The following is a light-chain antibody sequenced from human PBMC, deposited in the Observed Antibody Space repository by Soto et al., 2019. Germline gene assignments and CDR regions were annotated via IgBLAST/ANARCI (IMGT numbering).Light chain of an antibody. J-gene: IGKJ3*01. V-gene: IGKV3-15*01. CDR2: GAS. CDR3: QQYNNWPRT. CDR1: QSVSSN. Sequence: EIVMTQSPASLSVSPGERATLSCRASQSVSSNLAWHQQKPGQAPNLLIYGASTRATGIPARFSGSGSGTEFTLTISSLQSEDFAVYYCQQYNNWPRTFGPGTKVDIK.